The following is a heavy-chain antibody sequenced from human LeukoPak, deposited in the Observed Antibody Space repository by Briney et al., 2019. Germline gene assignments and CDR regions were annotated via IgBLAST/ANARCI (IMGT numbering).Heavy chain of an antibody. Sequence: GGSLTLSCAASGFTFSSYSMNWVRQAPGKGLEWVSSISSSSSYIYYADSVKGRFTISRDNAKNSLFLQMNSLRAEDTAVYYCARDLIVGTTYFDYWGQGTLVTVSS. CDR3: ARDLIVGTTYFDY. V-gene: IGHV3-21*01. CDR1: GFTFSSYS. D-gene: IGHD1-26*01. J-gene: IGHJ4*02. CDR2: ISSSSSYI.